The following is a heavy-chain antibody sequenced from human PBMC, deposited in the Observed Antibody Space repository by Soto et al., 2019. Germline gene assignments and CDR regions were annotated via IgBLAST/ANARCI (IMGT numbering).Heavy chain of an antibody. V-gene: IGHV3-7*01. D-gene: IGHD5-12*01. CDR2: IKQDGTEK. CDR1: GFTFRNYW. Sequence: EVQLVESGGGLVQPGGSLRLSCAASGFTFRNYWMSWVRQAPGKGLEWVANIKQDGTEKNYVDSVRGRFTLSRDNAKNSLDLQMNSLTAEDTAVYYCASVAIRGQGTLVTVSS. J-gene: IGHJ4*02. CDR3: ASVAI.